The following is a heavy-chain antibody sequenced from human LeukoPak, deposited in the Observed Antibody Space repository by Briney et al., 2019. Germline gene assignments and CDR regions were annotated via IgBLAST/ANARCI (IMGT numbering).Heavy chain of an antibody. CDR2: IYYSGST. CDR3: ARTKRVAPLGYDAFDI. Sequence: SQTLSLTCTVSGGSISSGDYYWSWIRQPPGKGLEWIGYIYYSGSTYYNPSLKSRVTISVDTSKNQFSLKLSSVTAADTAVYYCARTKRVAPLGYDAFDIWGQGTMVTVSS. D-gene: IGHD7-27*01. J-gene: IGHJ3*02. V-gene: IGHV4-30-4*01. CDR1: GGSISSGDYY.